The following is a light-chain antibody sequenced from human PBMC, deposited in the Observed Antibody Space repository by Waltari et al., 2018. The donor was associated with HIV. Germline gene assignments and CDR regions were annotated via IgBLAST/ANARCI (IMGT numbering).Light chain of an antibody. CDR1: SSNIGRNY. Sequence: QSVLTQPPSASGTPGQRVSIPCSGSSSNIGRNYVSWYQQLPGTTPKLLIYRNNQRPSGVPDRFSGSKSGTSASLAISGLRSEDEADYYCAVWDDSLGGRVFGGGTQLTVL. CDR2: RNN. V-gene: IGLV1-47*01. J-gene: IGLJ3*02. CDR3: AVWDDSLGGRV.